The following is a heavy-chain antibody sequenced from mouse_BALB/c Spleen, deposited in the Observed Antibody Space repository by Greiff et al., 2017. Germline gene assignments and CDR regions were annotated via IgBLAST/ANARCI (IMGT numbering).Heavy chain of an antibody. CDR2: IWAGGST. CDR1: GFSLTSYG. J-gene: IGHJ3*01. V-gene: IGHV2-9*02. CDR3: ARDRGRDWFAY. Sequence: VKLMESGPGLVAPSQSLSITCTVSGFSLTSYGVHWVRQPPGKGLEWLGVIWAGGSTNYNSALMSRLSISKDNSKSQVFLKMNSLQTDDTAMYYCARDRGRDWFAYWGQGTLVTVSA. D-gene: IGHD3-3*01.